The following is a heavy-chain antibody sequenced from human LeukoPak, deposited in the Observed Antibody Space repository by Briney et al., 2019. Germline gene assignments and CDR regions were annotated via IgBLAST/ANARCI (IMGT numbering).Heavy chain of an antibody. Sequence: GGSLRLSCAASGFTFSSYAMHWVRQAPGKGLEWVAVISYDGSNKYYADSVKGRFTISRDNSKNTLYLQMNSLRAEDTAVYYCARDSFVMPGDCWGQGTLVTVSS. V-gene: IGHV3-30-3*01. D-gene: IGHD3-16*01. CDR1: GFTFSSYA. CDR2: ISYDGSNK. J-gene: IGHJ4*02. CDR3: ARDSFVMPGDC.